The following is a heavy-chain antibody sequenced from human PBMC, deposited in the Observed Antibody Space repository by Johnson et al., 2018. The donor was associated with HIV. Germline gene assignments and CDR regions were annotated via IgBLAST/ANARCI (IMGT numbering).Heavy chain of an antibody. J-gene: IGHJ3*02. CDR2: ITWNSRSI. V-gene: IGHV3-9*01. CDR3: AKDSRPQTFDI. Sequence: VQLVESGGGLLQPGRSLRLSSPASVFTFDDYAMHWVRQSPGKGLEWVSGITWNSRSIGYADSVKGRFTISRDNAKNSLYLQMNSLRAEDTALYYCAKDSRPQTFDILGQGTMVTVSS. CDR1: VFTFDDYA.